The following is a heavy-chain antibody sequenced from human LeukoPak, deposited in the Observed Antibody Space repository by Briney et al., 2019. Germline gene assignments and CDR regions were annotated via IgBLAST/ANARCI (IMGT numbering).Heavy chain of an antibody. CDR1: GFTFSSYW. V-gene: IGHV3-7*01. CDR2: IKPDGSET. CDR3: ARYASGSYHLDY. J-gene: IGHJ4*02. Sequence: GGSLRLSCAVSGFTFSSYWMSWVRQAPGKGLEWVAKIKPDGSETNHVDSVRGRFTISRDNAKNSLNLQMNSLRAEDTAVYYCARYASGSYHLDYWGQGTLVTVSS. D-gene: IGHD3-10*01.